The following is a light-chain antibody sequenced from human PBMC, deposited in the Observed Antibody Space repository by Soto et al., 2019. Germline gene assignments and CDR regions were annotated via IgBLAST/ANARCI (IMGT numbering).Light chain of an antibody. CDR1: QGLVYGDGHTY. Sequence: DVVMTQSPLSLPVTLGQAASISCRSSQGLVYGDGHTYMHWFQQRPGQSPRRLIYKVSNRDSRVPDRFSGRASGTNFTLKISRVEAEDVGVYYCMQGTHWPPTFGGGTKVEIK. CDR3: MQGTHWPPT. V-gene: IGKV2-30*01. J-gene: IGKJ4*01. CDR2: KVS.